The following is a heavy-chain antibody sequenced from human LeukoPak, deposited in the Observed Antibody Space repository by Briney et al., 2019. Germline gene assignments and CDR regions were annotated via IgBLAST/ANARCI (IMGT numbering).Heavy chain of an antibody. CDR1: GFTFDDYA. Sequence: GRSLRLSCAASGFTFDDYAMHWVRQAPGKGLEWVSGISWNSGSIGYADSVKGRFTISRDNAKNSLYPQMNSLRAEDTALYYCAKDIRGGYYYGMDVWGQGTTVTVSS. CDR2: ISWNSGSI. CDR3: AKDIRGGYYYGMDV. J-gene: IGHJ6*02. V-gene: IGHV3-9*01.